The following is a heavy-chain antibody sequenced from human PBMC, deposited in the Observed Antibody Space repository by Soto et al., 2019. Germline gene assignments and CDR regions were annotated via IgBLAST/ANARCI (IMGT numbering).Heavy chain of an antibody. J-gene: IGHJ6*03. CDR3: AKDGVPGYYYYYYMDV. Sequence: GGSLRLSCAASGFTFSSYAMSWVRQAPGKGLEWVSAISGSGGSTYYADSVKGRFTISRDNSKNTLYLQMNSLRAEDTAVYYCAKDGVPGYYYYYYMDVWGKGTTVTVSS. CDR1: GFTFSSYA. D-gene: IGHD2-2*01. V-gene: IGHV3-23*01. CDR2: ISGSGGST.